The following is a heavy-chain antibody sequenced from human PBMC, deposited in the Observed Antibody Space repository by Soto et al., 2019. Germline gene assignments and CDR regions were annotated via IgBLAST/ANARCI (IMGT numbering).Heavy chain of an antibody. V-gene: IGHV1-8*01. CDR3: ARDRSKNYYGSGSYSYNWFDP. CDR2: MNPNSGNT. J-gene: IGHJ5*02. D-gene: IGHD3-10*01. Sequence: ASVKVSCKASGYTFTSYDINWVRQATGQGLEWMGWMNPNSGNTGYAQKFQGRVTMTRNTSISTAYMELSSLRSEDTAVYYCARDRSKNYYGSGSYSYNWFDPWGQGTLVTVSS. CDR1: GYTFTSYD.